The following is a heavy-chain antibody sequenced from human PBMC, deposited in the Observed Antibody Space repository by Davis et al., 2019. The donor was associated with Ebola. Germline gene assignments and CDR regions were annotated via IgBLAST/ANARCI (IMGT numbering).Heavy chain of an antibody. CDR3: ARQMSTLGFDY. Sequence: PGGSLRLSCQGSGYRFTNYWITWVRQMPGKGLEWMGRIDPSDSYTNYSPSFQGHVTISADQSISTAYLQWNSLRASDTAIYYCARQMSTLGFDYWGQGTLVTVSS. CDR2: IDPSDSYT. V-gene: IGHV5-10-1*01. CDR1: GYRFTNYW. D-gene: IGHD7-27*01. J-gene: IGHJ4*02.